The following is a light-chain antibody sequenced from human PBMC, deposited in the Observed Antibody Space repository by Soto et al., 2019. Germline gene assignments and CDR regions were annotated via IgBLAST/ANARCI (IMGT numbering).Light chain of an antibody. CDR1: QTISSW. CDR3: QQYHTSSIT. J-gene: IGKJ5*01. V-gene: IGKV1-5*01. CDR2: DAS. Sequence: DIQMTQSPSTLSASVGDRVTITCRASQTISSWLAWYQQKPGKAPTLLIYDASTLERGIPSRFSGTGSGTEFTLSIDSLQPDDFATYYCQQYHTSSITFGQGTRLE.